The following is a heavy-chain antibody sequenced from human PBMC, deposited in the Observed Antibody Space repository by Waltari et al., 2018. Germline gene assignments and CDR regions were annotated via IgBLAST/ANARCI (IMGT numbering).Heavy chain of an antibody. D-gene: IGHD3-10*01. Sequence: VQLQESVPGLVKPSETLSLTCSVSCASLSTSYFSWIRQPAGKGLEWIGRIYATGSTNYNTSLKSRVTMSVDTSKNQFSLKLSSVTAADTAVYYCARLPYNNIYFYYYMDVWGKGTTVTVSS. CDR3: ARLPYNNIYFYYYMDV. V-gene: IGHV4-4*07. CDR2: IYATGST. J-gene: IGHJ6*03. CDR1: CASLSTSY.